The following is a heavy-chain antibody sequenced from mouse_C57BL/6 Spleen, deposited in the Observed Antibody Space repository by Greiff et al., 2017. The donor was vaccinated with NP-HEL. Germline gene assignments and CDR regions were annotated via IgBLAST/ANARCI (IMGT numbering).Heavy chain of an antibody. CDR3: ARGEYYGYLYAMDY. CDR2: INPNNGGT. Sequence: EVQLQQSGPELVKPGASVKIPCKASGYTFTDYNMDWVKQSHGKSLEWIGDINPNNGGTIYNQKFKGKATLTVDKSSSTAYMELRSLTSEDTAVYYCARGEYYGYLYAMDYWGQGTSVTVSS. J-gene: IGHJ4*01. V-gene: IGHV1-18*01. CDR1: GYTFTDYN. D-gene: IGHD2-2*01.